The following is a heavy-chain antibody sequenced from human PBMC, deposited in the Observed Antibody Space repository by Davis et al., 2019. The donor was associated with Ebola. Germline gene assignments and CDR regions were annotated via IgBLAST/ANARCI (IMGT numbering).Heavy chain of an antibody. D-gene: IGHD3-10*01. Sequence: GESLKISCAASGFTVSSNYMSWVRQAPGKGLEWVSRINSDGSSTSYADSVKGRFTISRDNAKNTLYLQMNSLRAEDTAVYYCARDAVLLWFGELLWDGGGMDVWGKGTTVTVSS. CDR2: INSDGSST. J-gene: IGHJ6*04. CDR3: ARDAVLLWFGELLWDGGGMDV. CDR1: GFTVSSNY. V-gene: IGHV3-74*01.